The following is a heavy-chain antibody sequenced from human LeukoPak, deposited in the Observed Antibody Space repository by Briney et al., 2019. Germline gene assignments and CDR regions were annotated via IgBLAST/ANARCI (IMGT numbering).Heavy chain of an antibody. CDR3: AKWGDFDILTGYYVSDF. V-gene: IGHV3-23*01. D-gene: IGHD3-9*01. CDR2: VTGRGGST. J-gene: IGHJ4*02. Sequence: GGSLRLSCDASGFTFSNYAMSRVRQAPGKRLEWVSAVTGRGGSTYYADSVKGRFTISRDNSRNTLFLQMNSLRAEDTAIYYCAKWGDFDILTGYYVSDFWGQGTLVTVSS. CDR1: GFTFSNYA.